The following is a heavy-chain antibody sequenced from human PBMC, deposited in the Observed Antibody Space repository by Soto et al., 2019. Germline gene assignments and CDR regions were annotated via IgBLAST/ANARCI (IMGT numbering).Heavy chain of an antibody. CDR2: IWYDGSNK. D-gene: IGHD6-13*01. V-gene: IGHV3-33*01. CDR1: GFTFSSYG. CDR3: ASLVAAAGHYYYGMDV. J-gene: IGHJ6*02. Sequence: GGSLRLSCAASGFTFSSYGLHWVRQAPGKGLEWVAVIWYDGSNKYYADSVKGRFTISRDNSKNTLYLQMNSLRAEDTAVCYWASLVAAAGHYYYGMDVWGQGTRVTVSS.